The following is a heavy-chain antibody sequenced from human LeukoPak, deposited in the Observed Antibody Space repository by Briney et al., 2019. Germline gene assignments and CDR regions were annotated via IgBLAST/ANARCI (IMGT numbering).Heavy chain of an antibody. V-gene: IGHV1-46*01. CDR1: GYTFTSYY. CDR3: AITEYYDFWSGYLPDY. J-gene: IGHJ4*02. CDR2: INPSGGST. D-gene: IGHD3-3*01. Sequence: ASAKVSCKASGYTFTSYYMHWVRQAPGQGLEWMGIINPSGGSTSYAQKLQGRVTMTTDTSTSTAYMELRSLRSDDTAVYYCAITEYYDFWSGYLPDYWGQGTLVTVSS.